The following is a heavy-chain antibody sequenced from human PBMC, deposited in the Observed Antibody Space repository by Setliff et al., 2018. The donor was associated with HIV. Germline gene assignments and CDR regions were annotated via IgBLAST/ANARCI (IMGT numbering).Heavy chain of an antibody. CDR1: GGSISSGSYY. J-gene: IGHJ3*01. CDR3: ARAPPGIQNDAFDV. V-gene: IGHV4-61*09. CDR2: IYTNGYT. Sequence: PSETLSLTCSVSGGSISSGSYYWTWIRQPAGKGPEWIGHIYTNGYTNYNPSLKSRVTISVDTSKNQFPLRLTSVTAADTAVYYCARAPPGIQNDAFDVWGQGTMVTV.